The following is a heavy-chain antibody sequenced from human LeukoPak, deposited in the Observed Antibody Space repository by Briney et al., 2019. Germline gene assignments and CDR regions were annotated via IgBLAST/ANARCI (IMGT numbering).Heavy chain of an antibody. J-gene: IGHJ4*02. CDR2: MNPNSGNT. D-gene: IGHD2-15*01. Sequence: ASVKVSCKASGYTFTGYYMHWVRQAPGQGLEWMGWMNPNSGNTGYAQKFQGRVTITRNISISTAYMELSSLRSEDTAVYYCARAHRGIRYCSGGSCYSPPAYWGQGTLVTVSS. CDR3: ARAHRGIRYCSGGSCYSPPAY. CDR1: GYTFTGYY. V-gene: IGHV1-8*03.